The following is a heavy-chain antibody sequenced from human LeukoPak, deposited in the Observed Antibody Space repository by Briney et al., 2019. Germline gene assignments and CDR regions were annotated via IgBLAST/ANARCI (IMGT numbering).Heavy chain of an antibody. CDR3: ARGVFDSGAYSHDAFDV. D-gene: IGHD3-22*01. Sequence: GGSLRLSCAASGFTVSGSYFHWVRQAPGKGLEWVSATYSTESTYYPDSVRGRFTVSRDNSKNTVSFEMNNLGAEDTAVYYCARGVFDSGAYSHDAFDVWGRGTMVIVSS. J-gene: IGHJ3*01. CDR1: GFTVSGSY. CDR2: TYSTEST. V-gene: IGHV3-53*01.